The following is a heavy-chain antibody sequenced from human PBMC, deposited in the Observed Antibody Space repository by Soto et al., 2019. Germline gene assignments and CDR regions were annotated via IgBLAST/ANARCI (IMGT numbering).Heavy chain of an antibody. CDR3: AREPEYSSGWYLYFDY. D-gene: IGHD6-19*01. CDR2: IIPILGIA. J-gene: IGHJ4*02. V-gene: IGHV1-69*04. CDR1: GGTFNSYT. Sequence: ASVKVSCKASGGTFNSYTISWVRQAPGQGLEWMGRIIPILGIANYAQKFQGRVTITADKSTSTAYMELSSLRSEDTAVYYCAREPEYSSGWYLYFDYWGQGTLVTVSS.